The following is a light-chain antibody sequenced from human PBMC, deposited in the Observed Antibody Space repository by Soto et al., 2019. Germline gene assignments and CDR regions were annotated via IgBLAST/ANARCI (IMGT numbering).Light chain of an antibody. CDR3: FSYTSSGTYV. CDR1: SSDVGNYKY. V-gene: IGLV2-14*01. Sequence: ALTQPASLSGSPGQSLTISCTGTSSDVGNYKYVSWYQQHPGKAPKLMIYEVSNRPSGVSNRFSGSKSGNTASLTISGLQAEDETDYYCFSYTSSGTYVFGTGTKVTVL. J-gene: IGLJ1*01. CDR2: EVS.